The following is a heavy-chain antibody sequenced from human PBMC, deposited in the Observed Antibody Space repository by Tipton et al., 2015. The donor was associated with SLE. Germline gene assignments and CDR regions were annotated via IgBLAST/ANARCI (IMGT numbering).Heavy chain of an antibody. D-gene: IGHD2-15*01. Sequence: QLVQSGAEVKKPGASVKVSCKAYGYTSTNYQFHWVRRAPGQGLEWMGIINPGADYPIYAQNFQGRVTMTRDMSRNTVYMELSGLRSEDTAIYYCARESDSPDVWGQGTTVTVSS. V-gene: IGHV1-46*03. CDR1: GYTSTNYQ. J-gene: IGHJ6*02. CDR3: ARESDSPDV. CDR2: INPGADYP.